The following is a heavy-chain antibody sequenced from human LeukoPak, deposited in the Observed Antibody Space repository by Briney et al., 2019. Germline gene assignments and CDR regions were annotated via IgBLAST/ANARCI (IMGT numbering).Heavy chain of an antibody. CDR1: GGSISSSSYY. V-gene: IGHV4-39*07. D-gene: IGHD1-20*01. CDR3: ARADSLTGTTGWYYFDY. CDR2: IYYSGST. Sequence: SETLSLTCTVSGGSISSSSYYWGWIRQPPGKGLEWIGSIYYSGSTYYNPSLKSRVTISVDTSKNQFSLKLSSVTAADTAVYYCARADSLTGTTGWYYFDYWGQGTLVTVSS. J-gene: IGHJ4*02.